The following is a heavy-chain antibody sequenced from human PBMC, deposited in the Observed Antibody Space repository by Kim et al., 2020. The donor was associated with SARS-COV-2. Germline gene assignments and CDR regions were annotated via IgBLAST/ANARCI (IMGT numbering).Heavy chain of an antibody. CDR2: IWYDGSNK. V-gene: IGHV3-33*01. CDR3: ARDDGWFGGGYYGMDV. D-gene: IGHD3-10*01. Sequence: GGSLRLSCAASGFTFSSYGMHWVRQAPGKGLEWVAVIWYDGSNKYYADSVKGRFTISRDNSKNTLYLQMNSLRAEDTAVYYCARDDGWFGGGYYGMDVWGQGTTVTVSS. CDR1: GFTFSSYG. J-gene: IGHJ6*02.